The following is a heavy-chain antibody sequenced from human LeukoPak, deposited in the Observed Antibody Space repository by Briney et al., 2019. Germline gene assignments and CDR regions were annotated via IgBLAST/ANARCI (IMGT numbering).Heavy chain of an antibody. Sequence: PGGSLRLSCAASGFTFSSYAMSWVRQAPGKGLEWVSAISGSGGSTYYADSVKGRFTISRDNSKNTLYLQMNSLRAEDTAVYYCAKALGRSGWYYYYYGMDVWGQGTTVTVSS. D-gene: IGHD6-19*01. CDR1: GFTFSSYA. J-gene: IGHJ6*02. CDR3: AKALGRSGWYYYYYGMDV. V-gene: IGHV3-23*01. CDR2: ISGSGGST.